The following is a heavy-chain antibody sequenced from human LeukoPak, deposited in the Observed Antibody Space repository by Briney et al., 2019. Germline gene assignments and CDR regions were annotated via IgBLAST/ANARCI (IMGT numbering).Heavy chain of an antibody. CDR3: ARHSGPYSSSWFDY. Sequence: SETLSLTCTVSAGSINSYYWGWVRQPAGKGLEWIGRIYTTGTTNSSPSLKSRLTMSLDTSKNQFSLKLSSVTAADTAVYYCARHSGPYSSSWFDYWGQGTLVTVSS. D-gene: IGHD6-13*01. V-gene: IGHV4-4*07. CDR2: IYTTGTT. J-gene: IGHJ4*02. CDR1: AGSINSYY.